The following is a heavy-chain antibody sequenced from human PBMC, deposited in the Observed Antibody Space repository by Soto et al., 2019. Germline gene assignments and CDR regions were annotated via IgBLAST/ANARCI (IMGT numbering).Heavy chain of an antibody. D-gene: IGHD1-26*01. CDR3: ARREGGFDY. CDR1: GGTFSSYT. Sequence: QVQLVQSGAEVKKPGSSVKVSCKASGGTFSSYTISWVRQAPGQGLEWMGRIIPILGIANYAQKFQGRVTIPADKSTSTAYMELSSLRSEDTAGYYCARREGGFDYWGQGTLVTVSS. V-gene: IGHV1-69*02. J-gene: IGHJ4*02. CDR2: IIPILGIA.